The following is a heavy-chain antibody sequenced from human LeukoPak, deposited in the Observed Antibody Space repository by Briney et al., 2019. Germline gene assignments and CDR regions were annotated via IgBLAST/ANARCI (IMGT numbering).Heavy chain of an antibody. CDR2: INHSGRT. CDR1: GESFNGYY. J-gene: IGHJ4*02. D-gene: IGHD1-26*01. Sequence: PSETLSLTXAVYGESFNGYYWSWIRQPPGKGLEWIGEINHSGRTNYNPSLKGRVTTSVDTSKNQFSLKLNSLTAADTAVYYCARRAVGATLDYWGQGILVTVSS. V-gene: IGHV4-34*01. CDR3: ARRAVGATLDY.